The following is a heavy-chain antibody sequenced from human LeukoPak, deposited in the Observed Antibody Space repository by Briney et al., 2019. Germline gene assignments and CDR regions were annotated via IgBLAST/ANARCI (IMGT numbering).Heavy chain of an antibody. CDR2: ISYDGSNK. V-gene: IGHV3-30*04. Sequence: PGRSLRLSCAASGFTFSSYAMHWVRQAPGKGLEWVAVISYDGSNKYYADSVKGRFTISRDNSKNTLYLQMNSLRAEDTAVYYCARDPGDIVVVVAATGFNWFDPWGQGTLVTVSS. D-gene: IGHD2-15*01. CDR1: GFTFSSYA. CDR3: ARDPGDIVVVVAATGFNWFDP. J-gene: IGHJ5*02.